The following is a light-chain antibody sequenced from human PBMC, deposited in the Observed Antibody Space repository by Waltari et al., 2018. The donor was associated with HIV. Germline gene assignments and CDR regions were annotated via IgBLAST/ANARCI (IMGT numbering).Light chain of an antibody. V-gene: IGLV3-21*04. CDR1: NIERKS. CDR3: QVWDSTIDHVL. Sequence: SSVLTQPPSVSVAPGKTATITCGGKNIERKSVHWYQQKPGQAPVLGIGYDSDRPSGIPERFSGSNAGNTATLTISRVGVGDEADYYCQVWDSTIDHVLFGGGTKLTVL. CDR2: YDS. J-gene: IGLJ2*01.